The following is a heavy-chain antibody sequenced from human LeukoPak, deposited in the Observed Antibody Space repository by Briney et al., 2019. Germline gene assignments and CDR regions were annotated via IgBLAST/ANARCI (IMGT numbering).Heavy chain of an antibody. CDR2: ISSSSTYI. J-gene: IGHJ3*01. Sequence: GGSLRLSCAASGFTFNTYSMNWLRQAPGKGLELVSYISSSSTYIYYADSLKGRFTISRDNAKNSLYLQMNSLRAEDTAVYYCVSGGGAFYFWGQGTMVTVSS. CDR1: GFTFNTYS. V-gene: IGHV3-21*01. CDR3: VSGGGAFYF. D-gene: IGHD3-10*01.